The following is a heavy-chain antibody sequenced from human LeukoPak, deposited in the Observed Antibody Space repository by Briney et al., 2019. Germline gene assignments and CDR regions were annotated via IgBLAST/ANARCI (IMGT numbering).Heavy chain of an antibody. V-gene: IGHV3-7*01. J-gene: IGHJ4*02. Sequence: GGSLRLSCAASGFTFSIYWMSWVRLAPGKGLEWVANIKQDGREKYYVDSVRGRFTISRDNAKNSLYLQMNSLRAEDTAVYYCVRVLGAYSSVYGPDFDYWGQGILVTVSS. CDR3: VRVLGAYSSVYGPDFDY. D-gene: IGHD3-16*01. CDR2: IKQDGREK. CDR1: GFTFSIYW.